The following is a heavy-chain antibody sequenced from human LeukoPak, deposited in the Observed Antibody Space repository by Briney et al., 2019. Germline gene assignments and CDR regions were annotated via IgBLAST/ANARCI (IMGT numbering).Heavy chain of an antibody. Sequence: ASVKVSCKASGGTFSSYAISWVRQAPGQGLEWMGGIIPIFGTANYAQKFQGRVTMTTDTSTSTAYMELRSLRSDDTAVYYCARDPGRYDFWSGYSTTYYYYYGMDVWGQGTTVTVSS. CDR2: IIPIFGTA. CDR3: ARDPGRYDFWSGYSTTYYYYYGMDV. V-gene: IGHV1-69*05. D-gene: IGHD3-3*01. CDR1: GGTFSSYA. J-gene: IGHJ6*02.